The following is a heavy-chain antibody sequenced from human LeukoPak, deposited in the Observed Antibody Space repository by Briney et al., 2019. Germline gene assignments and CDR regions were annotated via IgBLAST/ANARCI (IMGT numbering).Heavy chain of an antibody. Sequence: PGGSLRLSCAASGFTFSSYWMSWVRQAPGKGLEWVANIKQDGSEKYYVDSVKGRFTISRDNAKNSLYLQMNSLRAEDTAVYYCAREAVSSWYFDYYYGMDVWGQGTTVTVSS. CDR3: AREAVSSWYFDYYYGMDV. D-gene: IGHD6-13*01. CDR2: IKQDGSEK. CDR1: GFTFSSYW. V-gene: IGHV3-7*01. J-gene: IGHJ6*01.